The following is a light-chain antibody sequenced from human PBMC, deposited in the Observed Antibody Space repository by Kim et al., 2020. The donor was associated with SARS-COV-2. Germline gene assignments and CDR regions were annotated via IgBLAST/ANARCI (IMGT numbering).Light chain of an antibody. CDR2: DVS. CDR1: SSDVCGYNY. J-gene: IGLJ3*02. Sequence: PGQSITTSWTGTSSDVCGYNYVSRYQQHPGKAPKLMIYDVSKRPSGVSNRFSGSKSGNTASLTISGLQAEDEADYYCSSYTSSSWVFGGGTQLTVL. V-gene: IGLV2-14*04. CDR3: SSYTSSSWV.